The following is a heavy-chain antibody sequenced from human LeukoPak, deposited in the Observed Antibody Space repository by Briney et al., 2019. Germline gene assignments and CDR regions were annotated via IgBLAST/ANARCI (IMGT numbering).Heavy chain of an antibody. V-gene: IGHV5-51*01. CDR3: ARHSLDSPSDY. Sequence: GESLKISCKGSGYRFTSYWIGWVRQMPGKGLEWMGIIYPSDSDTRYSPSFQGQVTISADKSISTAYLQWSSLKASDSAMYYCARHSLDSPSDYWGQGTLVTVSS. J-gene: IGHJ4*02. CDR2: IYPSDSDT. CDR1: GYRFTSYW.